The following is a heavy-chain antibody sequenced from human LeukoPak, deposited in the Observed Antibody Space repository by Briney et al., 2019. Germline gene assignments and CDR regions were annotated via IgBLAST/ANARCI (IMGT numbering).Heavy chain of an antibody. J-gene: IGHJ5*02. D-gene: IGHD3-10*01. Sequence: GASVTVSCKSSGYTFTGYYMHWVRPAPGQGLEWMGWINPNSGGTNYPQKFQGRVTMTRDTSISTAYMELSGLRSDDTAVYSCARANMVRGVGLFFDRNWFDPWGQGTLVTVSS. CDR2: INPNSGGT. V-gene: IGHV1-2*02. CDR1: GYTFTGYY. CDR3: ARANMVRGVGLFFDRNWFDP.